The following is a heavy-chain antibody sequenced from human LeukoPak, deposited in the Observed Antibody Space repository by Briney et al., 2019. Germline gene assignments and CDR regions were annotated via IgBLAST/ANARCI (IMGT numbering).Heavy chain of an antibody. CDR1: GFTFSSYA. Sequence: GSLRLSCAASGFTFSSYAMSWIRQPPGKGLEWIGYIYYSGSTNYNPSLKSRVTISVDTSKNQFSLRLSSVTAADTAVYYCARGTAVAGTWGQGTLVTVSS. CDR2: IYYSGST. V-gene: IGHV4-59*01. J-gene: IGHJ5*02. D-gene: IGHD6-19*01. CDR3: ARGTAVAGT.